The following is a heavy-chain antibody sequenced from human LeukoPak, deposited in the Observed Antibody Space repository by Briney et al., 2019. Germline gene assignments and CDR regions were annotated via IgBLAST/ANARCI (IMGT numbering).Heavy chain of an antibody. J-gene: IGHJ4*02. CDR2: IYHSGST. Sequence: SETLSLTCTVSGYSISSGYYWGWIRQPPGKGLEWIGSIYHSGSTYYNPSLKSRVTISVDTSKNQFSLKLSSVTAADTAVYYCARRVQLWSNIDYWGQGTLVTVSS. CDR1: GYSISSGYY. D-gene: IGHD5-18*01. CDR3: ARRVQLWSNIDY. V-gene: IGHV4-38-2*02.